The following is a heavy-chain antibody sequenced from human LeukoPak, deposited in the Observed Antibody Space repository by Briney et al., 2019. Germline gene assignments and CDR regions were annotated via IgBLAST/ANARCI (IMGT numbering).Heavy chain of an antibody. D-gene: IGHD6-19*01. CDR1: GFTFDDYA. J-gene: IGHJ4*02. Sequence: PGGSLRLSCAASGFTFDDYAMHWVRQAPGKGLEWVSGISWNSGSIGYADSVKGRFTISRDNAKNSLYLQMNSLRAEDMALYYCAKGSHMAVAGHSDYWGQGTLVTVSS. V-gene: IGHV3-9*03. CDR2: ISWNSGSI. CDR3: AKGSHMAVAGHSDY.